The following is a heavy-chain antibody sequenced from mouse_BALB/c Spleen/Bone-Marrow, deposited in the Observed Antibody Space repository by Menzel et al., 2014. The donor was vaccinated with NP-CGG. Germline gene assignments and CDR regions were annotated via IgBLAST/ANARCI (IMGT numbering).Heavy chain of an antibody. D-gene: IGHD1-1*01. CDR2: IDPANGNT. CDR3: ASYYYGRYGFAY. CDR1: GFSIKDTY. Sequence: SGAELVKPGASVKLSCTASGFSIKDTYMHWVKQRPEQGLEWIGRIDPANGNTKYDPKFQGKATITADTSSNTAYLQLSSLTSEDTAVYYCASYYYGRYGFAYWGQGTLVTVSA. J-gene: IGHJ3*01. V-gene: IGHV14-3*02.